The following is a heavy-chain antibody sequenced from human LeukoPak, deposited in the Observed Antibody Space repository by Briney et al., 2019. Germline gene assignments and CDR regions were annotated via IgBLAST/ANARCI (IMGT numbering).Heavy chain of an antibody. J-gene: IGHJ4*02. CDR2: INHSGST. D-gene: IGHD1-26*01. V-gene: IGHV4-34*01. CDR1: GGSFSGYY. Sequence: SETPSLTCAVYGGSFSGYYWSWIRQPPGKGLEWIGEINHSGSTNYNPSLKSRVTISVDTSKNQFSLKLSSVTAADTAVYYCARHRSGNYGLKYYFDYWGQGTLVTVSS. CDR3: ARHRSGNYGLKYYFDY.